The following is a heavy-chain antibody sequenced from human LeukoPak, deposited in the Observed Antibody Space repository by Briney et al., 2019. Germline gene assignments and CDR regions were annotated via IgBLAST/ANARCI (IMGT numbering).Heavy chain of an antibody. CDR2: ISGSGGST. CDR3: AKGGIRIAARRTPNWFDP. J-gene: IGHJ5*02. CDR1: GFTFSSYA. Sequence: GGSLRLSCAASGFTFSSYAMSWVRQAPGKGLEWVSAISGSGGSTYYADSVKGRFTISRDNSKNTLYLQMNSLRADDTAVYSCAKGGIRIAARRTPNWFDPWGQGTLVTVSS. V-gene: IGHV3-23*01. D-gene: IGHD6-6*01.